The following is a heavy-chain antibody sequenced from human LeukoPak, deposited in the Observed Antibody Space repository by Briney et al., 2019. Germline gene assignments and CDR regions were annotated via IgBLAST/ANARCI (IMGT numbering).Heavy chain of an antibody. CDR1: GFTFSSNW. D-gene: IGHD1-26*01. J-gene: IGHJ4*02. CDR3: VRDLGGRSGH. CDR2: INEDGSTT. Sequence: GGSLRLSCAASGFTFSSNWMHWVRQAPGKGLVWVSRINEDGSTTNYADSVKGRSTIFRDNAKNTLYLQMNSLRAEDTAVYYCVRDLGGRSGHGGQGTLVTVSS. V-gene: IGHV3-74*01.